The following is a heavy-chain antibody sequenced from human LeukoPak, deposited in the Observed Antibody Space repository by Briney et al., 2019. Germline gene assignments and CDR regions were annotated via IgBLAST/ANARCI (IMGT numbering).Heavy chain of an antibody. V-gene: IGHV5-51*01. J-gene: IGHJ4*02. D-gene: IGHD1/OR15-1a*01. CDR1: GYSFTNYW. CDR2: IYPDDPDA. CDR3: ARHGTEYDF. Sequence: GESLKISCKGSGYSFTNYWIAWVRQMPGKGLEWMGIIYPDDPDAKYSPSCQGQVTMSVDKSISTAYLQWSSLKASDSAMYYCARHGTEYDFWGQGTLVTVSS.